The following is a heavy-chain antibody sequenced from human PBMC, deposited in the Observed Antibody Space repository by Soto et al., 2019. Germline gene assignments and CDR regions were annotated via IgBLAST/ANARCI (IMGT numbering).Heavy chain of an antibody. CDR3: ARGFILTGYYPGD. CDR2: INHSGST. CDR1: GGSFSGYY. J-gene: IGHJ4*02. D-gene: IGHD3-9*01. Sequence: SETLSLTCAVYGGSFSGYYWSWIRQPPGKGLEWIGEINHSGSTNYNPSLKSRVTISVATSKNQFSLKLSSVTAADTAVYYCARGFILTGYYPGDWGQGTLVTVSS. V-gene: IGHV4-34*01.